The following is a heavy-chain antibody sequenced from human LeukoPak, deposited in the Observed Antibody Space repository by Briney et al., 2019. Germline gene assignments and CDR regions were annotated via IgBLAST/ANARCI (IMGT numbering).Heavy chain of an antibody. J-gene: IGHJ6*03. Sequence: GGSLRLSCAASGFTFTDYSMRWVRQAPGKGLEWVSSISTVSTYKFYSDSVKGRFTISRDNAKNTLYLQMSSLTAEDTAVYYCARDGSGFYLYYYMDVWGRGTPVTVSS. CDR3: ARDGSGFYLYYYMDV. CDR2: ISTVSTYK. V-gene: IGHV3-21*01. D-gene: IGHD6-25*01. CDR1: GFTFTDYS.